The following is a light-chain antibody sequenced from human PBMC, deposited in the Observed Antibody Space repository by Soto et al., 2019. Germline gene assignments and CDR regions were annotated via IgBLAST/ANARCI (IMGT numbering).Light chain of an antibody. CDR3: ALWEDSLSVVV. V-gene: IGLV1-47*01. CDR2: RNN. Sequence: QSVLTQPPSASGTPGQRVTISCSGSSSSIGINYVYWYQQLPGTAPKLLIHRNNQRPSGVPDRFSGSKSGTSASLAISGLRSEVEADYYCALWEDSLSVVVFGGGTKLTVL. J-gene: IGLJ2*01. CDR1: SSSIGINY.